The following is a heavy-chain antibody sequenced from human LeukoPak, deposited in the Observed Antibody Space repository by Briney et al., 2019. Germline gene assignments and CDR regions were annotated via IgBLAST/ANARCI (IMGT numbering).Heavy chain of an antibody. CDR2: ISYDGSNK. CDR3: AKGKAIVVVVAAIDY. Sequence: GRSLRLSCAASGFTFSSYGMHWVRQAPGEGLEWVAVISYDGSNKYYADSVKGRFTISRDNSKNTLYLQMNSLRAEDTAVYYCAKGKAIVVVVAAIDYWGQGTLVTVSS. CDR1: GFTFSSYG. J-gene: IGHJ4*02. V-gene: IGHV3-30*18. D-gene: IGHD2-15*01.